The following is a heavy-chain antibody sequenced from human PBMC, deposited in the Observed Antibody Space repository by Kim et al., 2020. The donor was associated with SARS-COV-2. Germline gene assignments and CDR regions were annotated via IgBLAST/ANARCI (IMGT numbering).Heavy chain of an antibody. CDR1: GFTVSSNY. Sequence: GGSLRPSCAASGFTVSSNYMSWVRHAPGKGLEWVSVIYSGGSTYYADSVKGRFTISRDNYKNTLYLQMNSLRAEDTAVYYCASRTMVRGVARWWGMDVWGHGTMVNVSS. J-gene: IGHJ6*02. CDR3: ASRTMVRGVARWWGMDV. D-gene: IGHD3-10*01. CDR2: IYSGGST. V-gene: IGHV3-53*01.